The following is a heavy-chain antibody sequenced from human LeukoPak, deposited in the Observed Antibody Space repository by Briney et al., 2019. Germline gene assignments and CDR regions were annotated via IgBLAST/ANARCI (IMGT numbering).Heavy chain of an antibody. CDR2: IYGGGST. CDR1: GFTFSSYA. V-gene: IGHV3-66*01. CDR3: TRDSKYAFDI. J-gene: IGHJ3*02. Sequence: GGSLRLSCAASGFTFSSYAMHWVRQAPGKGLEWVSVIYGGGSTYYEDSVKGRFIISRDNSKNTLYLQMNSLRAEDTAVYYCTRDSKYAFDIWGQGTMVTVSS.